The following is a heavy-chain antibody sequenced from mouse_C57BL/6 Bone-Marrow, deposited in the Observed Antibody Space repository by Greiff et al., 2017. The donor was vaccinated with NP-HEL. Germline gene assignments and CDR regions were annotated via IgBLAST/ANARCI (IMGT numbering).Heavy chain of an antibody. CDR2: IYPGSGNT. Sequence: QVQLKQSGAELVRPGASVKLSCKASGYTFTDYYINWVKQRPGQGLEWIARIYPGSGNTYYNEKFKGKATLTAEKSSSTAYMQLSSLTSEDSAVYFCARSRGGAWFAYWGQGTLVTVSA. V-gene: IGHV1-76*01. J-gene: IGHJ3*01. CDR1: GYTFTDYY. CDR3: ARSRGGAWFAY.